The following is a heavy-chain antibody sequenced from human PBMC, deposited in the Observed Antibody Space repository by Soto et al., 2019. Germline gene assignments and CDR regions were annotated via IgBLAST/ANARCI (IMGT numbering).Heavy chain of an antibody. CDR1: GFTFSSYE. D-gene: IGHD1-26*01. V-gene: IGHV3-48*03. J-gene: IGHJ6*02. CDR2: LGTSGKTI. Sequence: GGSLRLSCAVSGFTFSSYEMNWVRQAPGKGLEWVSYLGTSGKTIYYADSVRGRFTISRDNAKTSLYLQMNSLRADDTAVYFCARDGAIYSGKFDYGLDVWGRGTRVTVSS. CDR3: ARDGAIYSGKFDYGLDV.